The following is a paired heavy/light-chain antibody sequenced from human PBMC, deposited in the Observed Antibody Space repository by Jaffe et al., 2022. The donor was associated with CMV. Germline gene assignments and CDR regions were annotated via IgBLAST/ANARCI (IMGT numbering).Light chain of an antibody. CDR2: RNN. CDR1: SSNIGSNY. Sequence: QSVLTQPPSASGTPGQRVTISCSGSSSNIGSNYVYWYQQLPGTAPKLLIYRNNQRPSGVPDRFSGSKSGTSASLAISGLRSEDEADYYCAAWDDSLSGSFGGGTKLTVL. V-gene: IGLV1-47*01. J-gene: IGLJ2*01. CDR3: AAWDDSLSGS.
Heavy chain of an antibody. CDR1: GYTFTSYY. CDR3: ARGSPPDFWSTPQAPLYYYYYYGMDV. V-gene: IGHV1-46*01. D-gene: IGHD3-3*01. CDR2: INPSGGST. J-gene: IGHJ6*02. Sequence: QVQLVQSGAEVKKPGASVKVSCKASGYTFTSYYMHWVRQAPGQGLEWMGIINPSGGSTSYAQKFQGRVTMTRDTSTSTVYMELSSLRSEDTAVYYCARGSPPDFWSTPQAPLYYYYYYGMDVWGQGTTVTVSS.